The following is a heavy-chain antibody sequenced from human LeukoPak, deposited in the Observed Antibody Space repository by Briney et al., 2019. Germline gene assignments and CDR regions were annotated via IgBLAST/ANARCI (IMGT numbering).Heavy chain of an antibody. Sequence: GGSLRLSCAASGFTFSSYAMSWLRQAPGKGLEWVSAISGSGGSTYYADSVKGRFTISRDNSKNTLYLQMNSLRAEYTAVYYCAKTTVSHYFDYWGQGTPGTVSS. CDR2: ISGSGGST. D-gene: IGHD4-17*01. J-gene: IGHJ4*02. V-gene: IGHV3-23*01. CDR1: GFTFSSYA. CDR3: AKTTVSHYFDY.